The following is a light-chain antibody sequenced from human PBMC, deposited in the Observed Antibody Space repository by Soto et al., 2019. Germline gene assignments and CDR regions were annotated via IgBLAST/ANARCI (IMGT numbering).Light chain of an antibody. V-gene: IGKV1-39*01. Sequence: IQMTQSPSSLSASVGDRVTITCRASQGIRYALGWYQQKPGSAPKRLIYAASSLQSGVPSRFSGSGSGTDFTLTISSLQPEDFATYYCQQSYSTPYTFGQGTKLEIK. CDR3: QQSYSTPYT. CDR1: QGIRYA. J-gene: IGKJ2*01. CDR2: AAS.